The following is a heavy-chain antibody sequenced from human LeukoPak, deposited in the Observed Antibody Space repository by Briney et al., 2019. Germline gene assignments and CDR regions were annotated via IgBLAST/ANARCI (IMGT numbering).Heavy chain of an antibody. Sequence: SETLSLTCTVSGDFISSYSHYWGWIRQPPGKGLEWIGSVYYSGSTYYNPSLKSRITISVDTSQNQFSLNLSSVTAADTAVYYCASGFMAAGYIGGNAFDIWGQGTVVTVSS. V-gene: IGHV4-39*01. CDR3: ASGFMAAGYIGGNAFDI. D-gene: IGHD6-13*01. J-gene: IGHJ3*02. CDR2: VYYSGST. CDR1: GDFISSYSHY.